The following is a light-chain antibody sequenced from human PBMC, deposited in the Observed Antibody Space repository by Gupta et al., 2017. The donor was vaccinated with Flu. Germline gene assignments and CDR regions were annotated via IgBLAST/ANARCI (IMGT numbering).Light chain of an antibody. CDR2: EIS. V-gene: IGLV2-14*03. Sequence: NNDMGHYKFVSWYQKHSGKLPKRIMYEISGRPSGVSDRFSGSKSGNTASLTISGLQADDEALYYCASFTSSSTRLFGGGTKLTVL. CDR1: NNDMGHYKF. J-gene: IGLJ2*01. CDR3: ASFTSSSTRL.